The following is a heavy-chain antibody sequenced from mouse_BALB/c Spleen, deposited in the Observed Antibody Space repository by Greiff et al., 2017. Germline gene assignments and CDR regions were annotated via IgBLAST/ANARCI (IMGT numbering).Heavy chain of an antibody. CDR1: GYTFSSYW. Sequence: VHLVESGAELMKPGASVKISCKATGYTFSSYWIEWVKQRPGHGLEWIGEILPGSGSTNYNEKFKGKATFTADTSSNTAYMQLSSLTSEDSAVYYCARYDGYPRAMDYWGQGTSVTVSS. CDR3: ARYDGYPRAMDY. CDR2: ILPGSGST. V-gene: IGHV1-9*01. D-gene: IGHD2-3*01. J-gene: IGHJ4*01.